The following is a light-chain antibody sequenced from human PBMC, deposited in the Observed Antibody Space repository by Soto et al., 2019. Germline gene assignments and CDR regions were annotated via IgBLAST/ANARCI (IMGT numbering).Light chain of an antibody. J-gene: IGKJ2*01. Sequence: DIQMTQSPSSLSASVGDRVTITCRASQSISSYLNWYQQKPGKAPKLLIYAASSLQSGVPSRFSVSGSGTDFTLTISSLQPEDFATYYCQQSYSTPPTFGQGTNLEIK. V-gene: IGKV1-39*01. CDR3: QQSYSTPPT. CDR2: AAS. CDR1: QSISSY.